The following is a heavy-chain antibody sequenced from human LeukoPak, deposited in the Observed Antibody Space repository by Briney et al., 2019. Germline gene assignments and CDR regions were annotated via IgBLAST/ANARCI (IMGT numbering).Heavy chain of an antibody. CDR2: IIPKFGTT. D-gene: IGHD1-1*01. CDR3: ARRSRQPRHAYFDY. J-gene: IGHJ4*02. V-gene: IGHV1-69*05. Sequence: SVKVSCKTSGDTFSNDAISWVRQAPGQGPEWMGDIIPKFGTTNYAQKFRGRVSITTDDSTTTAYMELSRLKSDDTAVYYCARRSRQPRHAYFDYWGLGALVTVSS. CDR1: GDTFSNDA.